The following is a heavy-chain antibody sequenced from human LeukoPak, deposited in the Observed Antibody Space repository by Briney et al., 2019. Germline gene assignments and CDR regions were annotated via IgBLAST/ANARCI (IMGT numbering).Heavy chain of an antibody. Sequence: SETLSLTCTVSGGPISSSSYYWGWIRQPPGKGLEWIGSIYYSGNTYYNPSLNSRVTISVDTSKNRFSLKLSSVTAADTAVFYCARTPRDGYNSPYFDYWGQGTLVTVSS. D-gene: IGHD5-24*01. J-gene: IGHJ4*02. V-gene: IGHV4-39*01. CDR2: IYYSGNT. CDR3: ARTPRDGYNSPYFDY. CDR1: GGPISSSSYY.